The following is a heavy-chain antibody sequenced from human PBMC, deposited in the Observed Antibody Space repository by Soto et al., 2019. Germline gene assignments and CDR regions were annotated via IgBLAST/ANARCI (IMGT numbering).Heavy chain of an antibody. V-gene: IGHV3-48*01. Sequence: PGGSLRLSCAASGFTFSSYSMNWVRQAPGKGLEWVSYISSSSSTIYYADSVKGRFTISRDNAKNSLYLQMNSLRAEDTAVYYCARGAMSYYDSSGYYKPFHTYYYYGMDVWGQGTTVTVSS. D-gene: IGHD3-22*01. CDR1: GFTFSSYS. CDR2: ISSSSSTI. J-gene: IGHJ6*02. CDR3: ARGAMSYYDSSGYYKPFHTYYYYGMDV.